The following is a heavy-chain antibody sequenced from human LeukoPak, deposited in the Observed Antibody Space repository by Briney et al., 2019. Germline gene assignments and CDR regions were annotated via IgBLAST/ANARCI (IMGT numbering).Heavy chain of an antibody. J-gene: IGHJ4*02. CDR1: GGSISSSSYY. Sequence: PSETLSLTCTVSGGSISSSSYYWGWIRQPPGKGLVWIGSIYYSGSTYYNPSLKSRFTISVDTSKNQFSLKLSSVTAADTAVYYCARHPQSYYFDYWGQGTLVTVSS. CDR3: ARHPQSYYFDY. CDR2: IYYSGST. D-gene: IGHD3-16*02. V-gene: IGHV4-39*01.